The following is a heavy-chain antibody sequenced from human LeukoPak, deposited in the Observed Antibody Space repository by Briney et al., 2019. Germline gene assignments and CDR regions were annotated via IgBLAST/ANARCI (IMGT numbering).Heavy chain of an antibody. J-gene: IGHJ4*02. Sequence: GGSLRLSCAASGFTFSTYWMNWFRQTPGKGLEWVSAISGSGGSTYYADSVKGRFTISRDNSKNTLYLQMNSLRAEDTAVYYCAKDGSSLWFGELLSTFFDYWGQGTLVTVSS. CDR3: AKDGSSLWFGELLSTFFDY. CDR1: GFTFSTYW. CDR2: ISGSGGST. V-gene: IGHV3-23*01. D-gene: IGHD3-10*01.